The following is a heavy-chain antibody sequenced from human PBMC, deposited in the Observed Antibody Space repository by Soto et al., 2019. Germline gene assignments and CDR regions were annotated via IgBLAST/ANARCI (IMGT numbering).Heavy chain of an antibody. CDR3: ARLDNYDSSGYYMDY. CDR2: IYYSGST. J-gene: IGHJ4*02. V-gene: IGHV4-59*08. D-gene: IGHD3-22*01. Sequence: SETLSLTCTVSGGSISSYYWSWIRQPPGKGLEWIGYIYYSGSTNYNPSLKSRVTISVDTSKNQFSLKLSSVTAADTAVYYCARLDNYDSSGYYMDYWGQGTLVTVSS. CDR1: GGSISSYY.